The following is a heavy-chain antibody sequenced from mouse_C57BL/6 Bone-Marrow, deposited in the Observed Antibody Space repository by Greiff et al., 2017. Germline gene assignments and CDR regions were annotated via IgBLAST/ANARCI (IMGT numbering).Heavy chain of an antibody. J-gene: IGHJ2*01. CDR2: IDPEDGET. CDR3: ARESQAYYSNYEDDY. D-gene: IGHD2-5*01. V-gene: IGHV14-2*01. CDR1: GFNIKDYY. Sequence: EVQLQQSGTELVKPGASVKLSCTASGFNIKDYYMHWVKQRTEQGLEWIGRIDPEDGETKYAPKFQGKATITADTSSNTAYLQLSSLTSEDTADYYCARESQAYYSNYEDDYWGQGTTLTVSS.